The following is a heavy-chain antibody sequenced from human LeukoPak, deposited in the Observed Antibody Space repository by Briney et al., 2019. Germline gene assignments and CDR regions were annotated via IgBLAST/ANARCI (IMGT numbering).Heavy chain of an antibody. D-gene: IGHD3-3*01. CDR2: INTNTGNP. Sequence: ASVKVSCKASGYTFTSYAMNWVRQAPGQGLEWMGWINTNTGNPTYAQGFTGRFVFSLDTSVSTAYLQISSLKAEDTGVYYCARDRSSFYDFWSGPSPHAFDIWGQGTMVTVSS. CDR1: GYTFTSYA. CDR3: ARDRSSFYDFWSGPSPHAFDI. J-gene: IGHJ3*02. V-gene: IGHV7-4-1*02.